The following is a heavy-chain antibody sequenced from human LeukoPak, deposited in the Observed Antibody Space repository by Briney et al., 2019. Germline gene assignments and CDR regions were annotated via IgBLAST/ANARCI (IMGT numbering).Heavy chain of an antibody. CDR1: GYTFTSYG. Sequence: ASVKVSCKASGYTFTSYGISWVRQAPGQGLEWMGWISAYSGDTNYAQKFQGRATMTTDTSTSTACMELRSLSSDDTAVYYCARDTAAVAGNDFDYWGQGTLVTVSS. CDR3: ARDTAAVAGNDFDY. V-gene: IGHV1-18*01. D-gene: IGHD6-19*01. J-gene: IGHJ4*02. CDR2: ISAYSGDT.